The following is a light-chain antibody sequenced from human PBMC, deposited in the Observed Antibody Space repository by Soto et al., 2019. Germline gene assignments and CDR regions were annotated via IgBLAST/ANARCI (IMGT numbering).Light chain of an antibody. CDR3: QQSFDTPFT. CDR2: ATS. Sequence: DIQMTQSPASLSASVGDRVTITCRASQSISSFLNWYQQKPGKAPKFLIYATSSVQSDVPSRFSGSGSGTDFTLTINSPQPEDFATYFCQQSFDTPFTFGQGTKLEIK. J-gene: IGKJ2*01. CDR1: QSISSF. V-gene: IGKV1-39*01.